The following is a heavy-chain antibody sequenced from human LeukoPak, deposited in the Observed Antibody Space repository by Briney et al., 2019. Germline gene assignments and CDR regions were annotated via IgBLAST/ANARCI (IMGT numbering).Heavy chain of an antibody. Sequence: SETLSLTCIVSGGSISSYYWSWIRQPPGKGLEWIGYIYYSGSTYYNPSLKSRVTISVDTSKNQFSLKLSSVTAADTAVYYCASMYCGGDCYPRGDAFDIWGQGTMVTVSS. J-gene: IGHJ3*02. V-gene: IGHV4-59*06. CDR3: ASMYCGGDCYPRGDAFDI. CDR2: IYYSGST. D-gene: IGHD2-21*01. CDR1: GGSISSYY.